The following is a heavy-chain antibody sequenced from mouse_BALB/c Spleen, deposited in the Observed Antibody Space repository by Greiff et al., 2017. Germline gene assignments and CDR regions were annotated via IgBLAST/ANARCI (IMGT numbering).Heavy chain of an antibody. V-gene: IGHV5-9-3*01. CDR1: GFTFSSYT. Sequence: DVQLVESGGGLVKPGGSLKLSCAASGFTFSSYTMSWVRQTPEKRLEWVATISSGGSYTYYPDSVKGRFTISRDNARNILYLQMSSLRSEDTAMYYCAREGYDYFDYWGQGTTLTVSS. CDR2: ISSGGSYT. J-gene: IGHJ2*01. CDR3: AREGYDYFDY. D-gene: IGHD2-2*01.